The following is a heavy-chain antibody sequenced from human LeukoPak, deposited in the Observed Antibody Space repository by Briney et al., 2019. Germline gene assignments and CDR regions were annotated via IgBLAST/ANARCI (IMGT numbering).Heavy chain of an antibody. CDR2: ISAYNGNT. J-gene: IGHJ4*02. V-gene: IGHV1-18*01. Sequence: ASVKVSCKASGYTFTSYGISWVRQAPGQGLEWMGWISAYNGNTKYVQNLQGRVTMTTDTSTSTAYMELRSLRSDDTAVYYCARVDLGILTGYYPDYWGQGTLVTVSS. CDR3: ARVDLGILTGYYPDY. D-gene: IGHD3-9*01. CDR1: GYTFTSYG.